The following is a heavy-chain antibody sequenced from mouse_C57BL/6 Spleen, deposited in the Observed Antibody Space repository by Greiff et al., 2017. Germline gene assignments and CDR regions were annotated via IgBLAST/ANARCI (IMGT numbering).Heavy chain of an antibody. V-gene: IGHV1-66*01. D-gene: IGHD2-1*01. J-gene: IGHJ1*03. CDR2: IYPGSGNT. CDR1: GYSFTSYY. Sequence: VKLQESGPELVKPGASVKISCKASGYSFTSYYIHWVKQRPGQGLEWIGWIYPGSGNTKYNEKFKGKATLTADTSSSTAYMQLSSLTSEDSAVYYGARGENYGNLGWYFDVWGTGTTVTVSS. CDR3: ARGENYGNLGWYFDV.